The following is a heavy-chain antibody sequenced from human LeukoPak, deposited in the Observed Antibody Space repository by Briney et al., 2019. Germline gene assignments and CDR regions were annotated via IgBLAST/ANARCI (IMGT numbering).Heavy chain of an antibody. CDR3: AKEYTGSFSPFPSYFDS. J-gene: IGHJ4*02. Sequence: TGGSLRLSCAASGFTFSSYAMNWVLQAPGKGLEWVSALIAIGDSTYYADSVKGRFTISRENSKNTLCLQMNSLRAEDTAVYYCAKEYTGSFSPFPSYFDSWGQGTLVTVSS. D-gene: IGHD1-26*01. V-gene: IGHV3-23*01. CDR2: LIAIGDST. CDR1: GFTFSSYA.